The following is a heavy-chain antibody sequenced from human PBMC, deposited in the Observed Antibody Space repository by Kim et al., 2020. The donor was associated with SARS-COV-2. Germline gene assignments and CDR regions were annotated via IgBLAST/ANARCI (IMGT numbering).Heavy chain of an antibody. J-gene: IGHJ5*02. Sequence: SDTLSLTCAVYGGSFSGYYWSWIRQPPGKGLEWIGEINHSASTDYNPSLKSRVTISVDTSKNQFSLKLSSVTAADTAVYYCARGPPLYRSGWFGWFDPWGQGTLVTVSS. CDR2: INHSAST. CDR3: ARGPPLYRSGWFGWFDP. CDR1: GGSFSGYY. V-gene: IGHV4-34*01. D-gene: IGHD6-19*01.